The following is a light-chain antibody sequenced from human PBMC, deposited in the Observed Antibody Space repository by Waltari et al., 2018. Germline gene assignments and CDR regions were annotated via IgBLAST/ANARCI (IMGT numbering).Light chain of an antibody. V-gene: IGLV1-51*01. J-gene: IGLJ3*02. Sequence: QSVLTQPPSVSAAPGQKVTIPCSGRSPNIGTTYVSRYQQLPGTAPKLLIYDNNKRPSGIPDRFSVSKSGTSATLGITGLQTGDEADYYCGTWDSSLSAGVFGGGTKLTVL. CDR2: DNN. CDR3: GTWDSSLSAGV. CDR1: SPNIGTTY.